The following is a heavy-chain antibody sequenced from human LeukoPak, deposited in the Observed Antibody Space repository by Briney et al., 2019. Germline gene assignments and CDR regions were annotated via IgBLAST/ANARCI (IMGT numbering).Heavy chain of an antibody. J-gene: IGHJ4*02. CDR2: ISGSGGST. V-gene: IGHV3-23*01. CDR1: GFTFSSYA. Sequence: PGGSLRLSCAASGFTFSSYAMSWVRQAPGKGLEWVSAISGSGGSTYYADSVKGRFTISRDNSKNTLYLQTNSLRAEDTAVYYCAKPLTVTTFSREIYFDYWGQGTLVTVSS. D-gene: IGHD4-17*01. CDR3: AKPLTVTTFSREIYFDY.